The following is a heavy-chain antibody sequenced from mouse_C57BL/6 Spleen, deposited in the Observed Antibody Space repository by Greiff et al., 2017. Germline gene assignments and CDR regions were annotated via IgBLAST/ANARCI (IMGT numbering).Heavy chain of an antibody. D-gene: IGHD2-14*01. CDR1: GYAFSSYW. J-gene: IGHJ2*01. CDR3: ARRYLYYFDY. Sequence: VQLQQSGASVKISCKASGYAFSSYWMNWVKQRPGKGLEWIGQIYPGDGDTNYNGKFKGKATLTADKSSSTAYMQLSSLTSEDSAVYFCARRYLYYFDYGGQGTTLTVSS. V-gene: IGHV1-80*01. CDR2: IYPGDGDT.